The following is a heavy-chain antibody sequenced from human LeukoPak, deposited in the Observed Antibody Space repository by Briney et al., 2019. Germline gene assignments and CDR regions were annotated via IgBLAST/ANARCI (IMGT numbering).Heavy chain of an antibody. J-gene: IGHJ3*02. CDR3: ARYSGSLKGAFDI. V-gene: IGHV4-59*01. CDR2: IYYSGST. Sequence: PSKTLSLTCTVSGGSISSYYWSWIRQPPGKGLEWIGYIYYSGSTNYNPSLKSRVTISVDTSKNQFSLKLSSVTAADTAVYYCARYSGSLKGAFDIWGQGTMVTVSS. CDR1: GGSISSYY. D-gene: IGHD1-26*01.